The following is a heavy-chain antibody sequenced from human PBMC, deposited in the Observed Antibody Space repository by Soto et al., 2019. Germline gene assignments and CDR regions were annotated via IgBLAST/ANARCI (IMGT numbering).Heavy chain of an antibody. Sequence: PSETLSLTCTVSGGSISSYYWTWIRQPAGKGLEWIGRIYTSGSTNYNPSLKSRVTMSVDTSKNQFSLKLSSVTAADTAVYSCARGRSIAAPPSVGWFDPWGQGTLVTVSS. D-gene: IGHD6-6*01. CDR2: IYTSGST. CDR1: GGSISSYY. V-gene: IGHV4-4*07. J-gene: IGHJ5*02. CDR3: ARGRSIAAPPSVGWFDP.